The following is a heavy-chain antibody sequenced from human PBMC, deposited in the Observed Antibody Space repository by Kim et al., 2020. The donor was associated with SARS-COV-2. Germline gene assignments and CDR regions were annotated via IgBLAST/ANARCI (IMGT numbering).Heavy chain of an antibody. D-gene: IGHD3-22*01. Sequence: SLKSRVTISVDTSKKQSSLKLSSVTAADTAVYYCARTRITMIVVVTHFDYWGQGTLVTVSS. J-gene: IGHJ4*02. CDR3: ARTRITMIVVVTHFDY. V-gene: IGHV4-31*02.